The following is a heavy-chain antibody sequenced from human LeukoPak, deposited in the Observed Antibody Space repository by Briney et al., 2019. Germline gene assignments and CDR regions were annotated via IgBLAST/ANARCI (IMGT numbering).Heavy chain of an antibody. CDR2: IYYSGST. Sequence: PSETLFLTCTVSGGSISSSSYYWGWIRQPPGKGLEWIGSIYYSGSTYYNPSLKSRVTISVDTSKNQFSLKLSSVTAADTAVYYCARHGIAVAGHFDYWGQGTLVTVSS. D-gene: IGHD6-19*01. CDR3: ARHGIAVAGHFDY. J-gene: IGHJ4*02. V-gene: IGHV4-39*01. CDR1: GGSISSSSYY.